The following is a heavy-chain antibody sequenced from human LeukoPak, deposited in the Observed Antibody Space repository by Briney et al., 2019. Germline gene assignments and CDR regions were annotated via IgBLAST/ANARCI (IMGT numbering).Heavy chain of an antibody. J-gene: IGHJ4*02. CDR3: ARCSHYYDSSGYSRVFDY. D-gene: IGHD3-22*01. V-gene: IGHV3-48*01. CDR2: ISSSSSTI. CDR1: GFTFSSYS. Sequence: GGSLRLSCAASGFTFSSYSMNWVRQAPGKGLEWVSYISSSSSTIYYADSVKGRFTISRDNAKNSLYLQMNSLRAEDTAVYYCARCSHYYDSSGYSRVFDYWGQGTPVTVSS.